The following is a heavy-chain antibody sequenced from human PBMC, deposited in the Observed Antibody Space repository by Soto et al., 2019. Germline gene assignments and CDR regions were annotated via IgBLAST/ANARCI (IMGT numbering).Heavy chain of an antibody. CDR1: GGTFSSYA. CDR2: IIPIFGTA. D-gene: IGHD2-15*01. Sequence: QVQLVQSGAEVKKPGSSVKVSCKASGGTFSSYAISWVRQAPGQGLEWMGGIIPIFGTANYAQKFQGRVTITADKSTSTAYMELSSLRSEDTAVYYCARDKDCSGGSCYWGYYYYYGMDVWAKGPRSPSP. V-gene: IGHV1-69*06. J-gene: IGHJ6*02. CDR3: ARDKDCSGGSCYWGYYYYYGMDV.